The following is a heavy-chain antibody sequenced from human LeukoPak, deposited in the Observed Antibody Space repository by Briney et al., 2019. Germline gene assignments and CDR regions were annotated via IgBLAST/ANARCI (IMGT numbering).Heavy chain of an antibody. CDR1: GFTVSNNY. CDR3: AKDRGYYDTSGYLI. D-gene: IGHD3-22*01. J-gene: IGHJ4*02. Sequence: PGGSLRLSCAASGFTVSNNYMSWXRQAPGKGLEWVSVIYSGGSTYYADSVKGRFTISRDDSRNTLYLQMNSLRAEDTAVYYCAKDRGYYDTSGYLIWGQGTLLTVSS. V-gene: IGHV3-53*01. CDR2: IYSGGST.